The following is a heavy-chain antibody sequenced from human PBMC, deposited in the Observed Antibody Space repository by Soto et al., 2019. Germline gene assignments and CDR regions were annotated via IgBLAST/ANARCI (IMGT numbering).Heavy chain of an antibody. Sequence: PSETLSLTYAGSGGSISSSNWWSWVRQSPGKGLEWIGEIFHSGSTNYNRSLKSRVTISLDKSKNQFSLKLSSVTAADTAVYYCARGIVWFGEPNWFDPWGQGTLVTVS. CDR3: ARGIVWFGEPNWFDP. CDR2: IFHSGST. J-gene: IGHJ5*02. V-gene: IGHV4-4*02. D-gene: IGHD3-10*01. CDR1: GGSISSSNW.